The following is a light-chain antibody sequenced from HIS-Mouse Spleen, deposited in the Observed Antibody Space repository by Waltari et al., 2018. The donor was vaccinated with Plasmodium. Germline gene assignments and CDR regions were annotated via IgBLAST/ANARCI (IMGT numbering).Light chain of an antibody. CDR3: NSTDRSGNLRV. Sequence: SYELTQPPSVSVSPGQTARITCSADALPTKYAYWYQKKSDQAPVLVTYEDSKRPSGTPVRFSGSSSGTMGISAISRGQGDEEDGYYCNSTDRSGNLRVFGGGTEINVL. CDR2: EDS. V-gene: IGLV3-10*03. J-gene: IGLJ3*02. CDR1: ALPTKY.